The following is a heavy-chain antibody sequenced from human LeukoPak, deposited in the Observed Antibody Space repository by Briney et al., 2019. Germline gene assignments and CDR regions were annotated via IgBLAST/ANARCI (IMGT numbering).Heavy chain of an antibody. CDR3: ACREFYSPWPGP. J-gene: IGHJ5*02. Sequence: KRGESLKISCKGSGYSFTSYWIGWVRQTPGKGLEWMGVIYPGDSRTRYNPSFEGQVTISADKSINTAYLQWSSLKASDTAMYYCACREFYSPWPGPWGQGTLVTVSS. CDR1: GYSFTSYW. V-gene: IGHV5-51*01. D-gene: IGHD5-18*01. CDR2: IYPGDSRT.